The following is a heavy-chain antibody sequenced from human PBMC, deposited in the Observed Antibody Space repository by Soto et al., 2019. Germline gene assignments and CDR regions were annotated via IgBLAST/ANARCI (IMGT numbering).Heavy chain of an antibody. CDR1: GFTFSSYG. CDR2: ISYDGSNK. D-gene: IGHD2-15*01. Sequence: GGSLRLSCAASGFTFSSYGMHWVRQAPGKGLEWVAVISYDGSNKYYADSVKGRFTISRDNSKNTLYLQMNSLRAEDTAVYYCAKDQDVVVVAAIDAFDIWGQGTMVTVSS. CDR3: AKDQDVVVVAAIDAFDI. J-gene: IGHJ3*02. V-gene: IGHV3-30*18.